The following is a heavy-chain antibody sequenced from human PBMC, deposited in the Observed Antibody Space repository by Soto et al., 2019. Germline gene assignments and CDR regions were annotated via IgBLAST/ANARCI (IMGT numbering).Heavy chain of an antibody. CDR1: GFSFSSYS. V-gene: IGHV3-48*02. D-gene: IGHD1-26*01. CDR3: ARDRGVIVGATIFDDYFDY. CDR2: ISSSSSTI. J-gene: IGHJ4*02. Sequence: GGSLRLSCAASGFSFSSYSMNWVRQAPGKGLEWVSKISSSSSTINYADSVKGRFTISRDNAKNSLYLQMNSLRDEDTAVYYCARDRGVIVGATIFDDYFDYWGQGTLVTVSS.